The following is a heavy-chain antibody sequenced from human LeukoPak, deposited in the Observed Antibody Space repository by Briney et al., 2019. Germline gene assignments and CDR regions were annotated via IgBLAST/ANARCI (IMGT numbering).Heavy chain of an antibody. CDR3: ARTIQEDVYYYYMDV. CDR1: GGSISSYY. V-gene: IGHV4-59*01. D-gene: IGHD5-18*01. J-gene: IGHJ6*03. Sequence: SETLSLTCTVSGGSISSYYWSWIRQPPGKGLEWIGYIYYSGSTNYNPSLKSRVTISVDTSKNQFSLKLSSVTAADTAVYYCARTIQEDVYYYYMDVWGKGTTVTISS. CDR2: IYYSGST.